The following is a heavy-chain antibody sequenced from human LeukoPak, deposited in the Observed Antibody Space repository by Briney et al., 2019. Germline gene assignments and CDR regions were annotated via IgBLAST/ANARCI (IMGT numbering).Heavy chain of an antibody. CDR3: ARDAAGPSVDAFDI. D-gene: IGHD6-19*01. J-gene: IGHJ3*02. V-gene: IGHV4-4*07. CDR1: GGSISSYY. CDR2: IYTSGST. Sequence: SETLSVTCTVSGGSISSYYWSWIRQPAGKGLEWIGRIYTSGSTNYNPSLKSRVTMSVDTSKNQFSLKLSSVTAADTAVYYCARDAAGPSVDAFDIWGQGTMVTVSS.